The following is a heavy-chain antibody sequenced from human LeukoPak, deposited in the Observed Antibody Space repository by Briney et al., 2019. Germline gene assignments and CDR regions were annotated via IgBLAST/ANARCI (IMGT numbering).Heavy chain of an antibody. CDR2: INPNSGGT. V-gene: IGHV1-2*02. CDR1: GYTFTGYY. CDR3: ARDGYDYVWGSYTIDYYYYYYMDV. Sequence: ASVKVSCKASGYTFTGYYMHWVRQAPGQGLEWMGWINPNSGGTNYAQKFQGRVTMTRDTSISTAYMELSRLRSDDTAVYYCARDGYDYVWGSYTIDYYYYYYMDVWGKGTTVTVSS. J-gene: IGHJ6*03. D-gene: IGHD3-16*01.